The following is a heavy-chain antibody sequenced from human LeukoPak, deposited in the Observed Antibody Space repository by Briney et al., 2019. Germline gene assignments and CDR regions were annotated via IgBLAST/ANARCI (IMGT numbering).Heavy chain of an antibody. J-gene: IGHJ4*02. CDR1: GFTFDDYG. CDR3: ARTISVAVSYYFDY. Sequence: GGSLRLSCAASGFTFDDYGMSWVRQAPGKGLEWVSGINWNGGSTGYADSVKGRFTISRDNAKNSLYLQMNSLRAEDTALYYCARTISVAVSYYFDYWGQGTPVSVSS. D-gene: IGHD6-19*01. V-gene: IGHV3-20*04. CDR2: INWNGGST.